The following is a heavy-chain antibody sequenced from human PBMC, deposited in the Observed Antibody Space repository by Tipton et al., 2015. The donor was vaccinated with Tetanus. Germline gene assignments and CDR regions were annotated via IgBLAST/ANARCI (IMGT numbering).Heavy chain of an antibody. CDR3: AKGADDFWSGYNYGMDV. CDR1: GVTVGSNY. D-gene: IGHD3-3*01. V-gene: IGHV3-66*01. J-gene: IGHJ6*02. CDR2: TYSGDDT. Sequence: SLRLSCAASGVTVGSNYMSWVRQAPGKGLECVSVTYSGDDTYYADSVKGRFTIARDNSKNTLYLQMNSLRAEDTAIYYCAKGADDFWSGYNYGMDVWGQGTTVTVSS.